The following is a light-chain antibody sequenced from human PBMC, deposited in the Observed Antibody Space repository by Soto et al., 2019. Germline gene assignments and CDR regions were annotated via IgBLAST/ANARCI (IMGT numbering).Light chain of an antibody. CDR1: QGVSIW. CDR3: QQYQSYPWT. J-gene: IGKJ1*01. Sequence: GDSVTIIFRASQGVSIWLAWYRQKPGRAPKLLIHVASSLESGVPSRFSGSGSGTEFTLTINSLQPDDSAIYYCQQYQSYPWTFGQGTKVDIK. CDR2: VAS. V-gene: IGKV1-5*02.